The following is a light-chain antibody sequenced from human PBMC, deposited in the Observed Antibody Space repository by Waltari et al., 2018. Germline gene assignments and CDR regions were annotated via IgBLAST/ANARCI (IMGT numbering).Light chain of an antibody. Sequence: EIVLTQSPGTLSLSPGERATLSCRASQSVSSSYLAWYQQKPGQAPRLLIYGASSRATGIPDRFSGSGSGTDFILTIKRLEPEDFAVYYFQQYGSSPPITFGQGTRLEI. CDR1: QSVSSSY. J-gene: IGKJ5*01. CDR2: GAS. CDR3: QQYGSSPPIT. V-gene: IGKV3-20*01.